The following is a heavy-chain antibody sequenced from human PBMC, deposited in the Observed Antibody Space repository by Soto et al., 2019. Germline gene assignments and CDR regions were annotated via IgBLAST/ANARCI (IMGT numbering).Heavy chain of an antibody. V-gene: IGHV4-61*01. J-gene: IGHJ3*02. Sequence: SETLSLTCTVSGGSVSSGSYYWSWIRQPPGKGLEWIGYIYYSGSTNYNPSLKSRVTISLDTSKNQFSLKLSSVTAADTAVYYCARNYYDGEDAFDIWGQGTMVTVSS. CDR1: GGSVSSGSYY. D-gene: IGHD3-22*01. CDR3: ARNYYDGEDAFDI. CDR2: IYYSGST.